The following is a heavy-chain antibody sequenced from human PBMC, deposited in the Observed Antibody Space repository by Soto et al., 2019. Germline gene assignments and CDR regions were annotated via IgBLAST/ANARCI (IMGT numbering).Heavy chain of an antibody. CDR2: IYYSGST. J-gene: IGHJ4*02. CDR3: AREGGYGEVSGY. D-gene: IGHD4-17*01. CDR1: GGSISSGDYY. V-gene: IGHV4-30-4*01. Sequence: QVQLQESGPGLVKPSQTLSLTCTVSGGSISSGDYYWSWIRQPPGTGLEWIGYIYYSGSTYYNPSLKSRVTISVGTSKNQFSLKLTSVTAADTAVYYCAREGGYGEVSGYWGQGTLVTVSS.